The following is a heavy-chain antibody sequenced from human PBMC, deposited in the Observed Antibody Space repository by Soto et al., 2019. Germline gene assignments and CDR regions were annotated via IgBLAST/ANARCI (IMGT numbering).Heavy chain of an antibody. V-gene: IGHV4-34*01. D-gene: IGHD3-3*01. CDR2: INHSGST. CDR3: ARHGQRRLRFLVYYYGMDV. CDR1: GGSFSGYY. Sequence: PSETLSLTCAVYGGSFSGYYWSWIRQPPGKGLEWIGEINHSGSTNYNPSLKSRVTISVDTSKNQFSLKLSSVTAADTAVYYCARHGQRRLRFLVYYYGMDVWGQGTTVTVYS. J-gene: IGHJ6*02.